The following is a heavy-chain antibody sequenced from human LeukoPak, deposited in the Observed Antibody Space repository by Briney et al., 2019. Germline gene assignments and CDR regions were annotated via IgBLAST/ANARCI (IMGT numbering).Heavy chain of an antibody. CDR3: ARGLRYCSGGSCKRPDY. CDR1: GYTFTGYY. J-gene: IGHJ4*02. Sequence: ASVKVSCKASGYTFTGYYMHCVRQAPGQGLEWMGWINPNSGGTNYAQKFQGRVTMTRDTSISTAYMELSRLRSDDTAVYYCARGLRYCSGGSCKRPDYWGQETLVTVSS. D-gene: IGHD2-15*01. CDR2: INPNSGGT. V-gene: IGHV1-2*02.